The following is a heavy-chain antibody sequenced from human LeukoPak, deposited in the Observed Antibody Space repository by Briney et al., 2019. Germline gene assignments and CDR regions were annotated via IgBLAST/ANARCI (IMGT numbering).Heavy chain of an antibody. CDR2: ISSSSSTI. D-gene: IGHD2-2*01. J-gene: IGHJ4*02. V-gene: IGHV3-48*01. CDR1: GFTFSSYS. Sequence: GGSLRLSCAASGFTFSSYSMNWVRQAPGKGLEWVSYISSSSSTIYYADSVKGRFTISRDNAKNSLYLQMNSLRAEGTAVYYCARADLGRYCSSTSCTNFDYWGQGTLVTVSS. CDR3: ARADLGRYCSSTSCTNFDY.